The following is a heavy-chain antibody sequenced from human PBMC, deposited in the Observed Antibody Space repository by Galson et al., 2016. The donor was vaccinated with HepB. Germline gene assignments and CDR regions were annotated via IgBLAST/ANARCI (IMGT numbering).Heavy chain of an antibody. D-gene: IGHD3-10*01. V-gene: IGHV4-34*01. CDR1: GGSFSDYY. CDR2: INHRGST. CDR3: ARSFSLSYASGRYFPYPQYFFDY. Sequence: SETLSLTCAVYGGSFSDYYWSWIRQPPGKGLEWIGEINHRGSTNYNPSLKSRVTISVDTSRNQFSLKLRAVAAADTAVYYCARSFSLSYASGRYFPYPQYFFDYWGQGTLVTVSS. J-gene: IGHJ4*02.